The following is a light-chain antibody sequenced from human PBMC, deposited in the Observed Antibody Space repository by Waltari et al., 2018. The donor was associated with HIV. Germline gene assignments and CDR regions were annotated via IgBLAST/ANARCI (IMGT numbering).Light chain of an antibody. CDR3: QQYYGVPLT. Sequence: DIQMTQSPSSLSASVGDTVTITCRASQDISNSVSWFQQQPGKVPKLLVHSAFIFQRGAPSRCRGSGSGTEYTLTISGLQAEDFATYFCQQYYGVPLTFGGGTRVDIK. CDR1: QDISNS. V-gene: IGKV1-NL1*01. CDR2: SAF. J-gene: IGKJ4*01.